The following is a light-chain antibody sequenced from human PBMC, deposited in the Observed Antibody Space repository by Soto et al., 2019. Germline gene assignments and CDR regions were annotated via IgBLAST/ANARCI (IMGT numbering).Light chain of an antibody. V-gene: IGKV1-39*01. Sequence: DIQMTQSPSTLSASVGDRVTITCRASQSISTYLAWYQQKPGRAPKLLIYDASGLEGGVPSRFSGSGSGTDFTLTINSLQPEDFATYYCQQTYSTPPLTFGGGTKVEIK. CDR3: QQTYSTPPLT. J-gene: IGKJ4*01. CDR2: DAS. CDR1: QSISTY.